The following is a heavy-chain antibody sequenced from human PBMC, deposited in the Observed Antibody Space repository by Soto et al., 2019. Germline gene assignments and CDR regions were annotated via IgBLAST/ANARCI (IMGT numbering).Heavy chain of an antibody. J-gene: IGHJ5*02. V-gene: IGHV4-59*01. Sequence: SETLSLTCTVSGGSISSYYWSWIRQPPGKGLEWIGYIYYSGSTNYNPSLKSRVTISVDTSKNQFSLKLSSVTAADTAVYYCARSGEYLKGDIVVVPAAGGMDWFDPWGQGTLVTVSS. D-gene: IGHD2-2*01. CDR3: ARSGEYLKGDIVVVPAAGGMDWFDP. CDR1: GGSISSYY. CDR2: IYYSGST.